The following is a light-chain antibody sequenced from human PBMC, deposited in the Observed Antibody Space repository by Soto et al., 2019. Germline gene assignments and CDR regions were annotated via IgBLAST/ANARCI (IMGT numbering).Light chain of an antibody. CDR2: EVT. CDR3: SAYTTSIALYV. J-gene: IGLJ1*01. Sequence: QSALAQPASVSGSPGQSITISCTGTSSDVGAYIYVSWYQHHPGKAPKVMIYEVTNRPSGVSDRFPGSKSGNTASLTISGLQAEDEADYYCSAYTTSIALYVFGAGTKVTVL. V-gene: IGLV2-14*01. CDR1: SSDVGAYIY.